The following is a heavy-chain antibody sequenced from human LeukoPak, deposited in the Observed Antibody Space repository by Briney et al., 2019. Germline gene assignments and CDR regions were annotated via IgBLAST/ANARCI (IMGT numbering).Heavy chain of an antibody. CDR1: GFTVSSNY. J-gene: IGHJ4*02. Sequence: GGSLRLSCAASGFTVSSNYMSWVRQAPGQGLEWVSVIYSGGSTYFADSVKGRFTISRDNSKNTLYLQMNSLRAEDTAVYYCAREILGDCSSTSCYLGYWGQGTLVTVSS. CDR3: AREILGDCSSTSCYLGY. D-gene: IGHD2-2*01. V-gene: IGHV3-66*02. CDR2: IYSGGST.